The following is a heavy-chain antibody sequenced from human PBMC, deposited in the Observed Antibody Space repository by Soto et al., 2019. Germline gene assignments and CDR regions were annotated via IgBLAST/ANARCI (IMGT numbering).Heavy chain of an antibody. D-gene: IGHD3-3*01. CDR1: GFTFSSYA. Sequence: GGSLRLSCAASGFTFSSYAMHWVRQAPGKGLEWVAVISYDGSNKYYADSVKGRFTISRDNSKNTLYLQMNSLRAEDTAVYYCARGPIFGVATPGWGYFQHWGQGTLVTVSS. CDR3: ARGPIFGVATPGWGYFQH. V-gene: IGHV3-30-3*01. J-gene: IGHJ1*01. CDR2: ISYDGSNK.